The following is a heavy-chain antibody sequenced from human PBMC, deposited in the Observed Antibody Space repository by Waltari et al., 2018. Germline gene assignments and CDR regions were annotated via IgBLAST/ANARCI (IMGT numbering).Heavy chain of an antibody. CDR3: ARGHWGDY. CDR1: GFTFSRFF. D-gene: IGHD3-16*01. J-gene: IGHJ4*02. Sequence: EVQLLESGGHLVQPGGSLRLSCAASGFTFSRFFMMWVRQPPGKGLEGVSVITNDGKHTFYSDSVTGRFTVSRDNSKNMMYLQMNSLRPEDTALYFCARGHWGDYWGQGSLVTVSS. CDR2: ITNDGKHT. V-gene: IGHV3-23*03.